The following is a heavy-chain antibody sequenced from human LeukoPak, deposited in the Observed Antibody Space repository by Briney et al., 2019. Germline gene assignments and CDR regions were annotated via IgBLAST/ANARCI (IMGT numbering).Heavy chain of an antibody. CDR1: GFTFSSYG. CDR2: IWYDGSNK. D-gene: IGHD3-9*01. CDR3: ARDHDILTGDYRTLYHYYGMDV. J-gene: IGHJ6*04. V-gene: IGHV3-33*01. Sequence: SGRSLRLSCAASGFTFSSYGMHWVRQAPGKGLEWVAVIWYDGSNKYYADSVKGRFTISRDNSKNTLYLQMNSLRAEDTAVYYCARDHDILTGDYRTLYHYYGMDVWGKGTTVTVSS.